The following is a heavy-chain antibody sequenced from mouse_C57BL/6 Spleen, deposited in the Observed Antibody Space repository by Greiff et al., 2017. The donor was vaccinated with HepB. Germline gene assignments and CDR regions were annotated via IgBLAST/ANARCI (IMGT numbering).Heavy chain of an antibody. CDR2: IYPGDGDT. V-gene: IGHV1-80*01. J-gene: IGHJ4*01. CDR3: AAISLYYAMDY. CDR1: GYAFSSYW. Sequence: QVQLQQSGAELVKPGASVKISCKASGYAFSSYWMNWVKQRPGKGLEWIGQIYPGDGDTNYNGKFKGKATLTADKSSSTAYMQLSSLTSEDSAVYFCAAISLYYAMDYWGQGTSVTVSS.